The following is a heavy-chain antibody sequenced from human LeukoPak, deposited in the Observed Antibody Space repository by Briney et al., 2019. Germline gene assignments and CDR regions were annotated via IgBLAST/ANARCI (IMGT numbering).Heavy chain of an antibody. V-gene: IGHV1-69*13. J-gene: IGHJ4*02. CDR2: IIPIFGTA. CDR3: ARGYCTNGVCSNYFDY. CDR1: GGTFSSYA. D-gene: IGHD2-8*01. Sequence: SVKVSCKASGGTFSSYAISWVRQAPGQGLEWMGGIIPIFGTANYAQKFQGRVTITADESTSTAYMELSSLRSEDTAVYYCARGYCTNGVCSNYFDYWGQGTLVTVSS.